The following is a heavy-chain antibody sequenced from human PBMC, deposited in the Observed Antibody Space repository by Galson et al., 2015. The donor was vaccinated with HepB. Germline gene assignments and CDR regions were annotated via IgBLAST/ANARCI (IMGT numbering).Heavy chain of an antibody. J-gene: IGHJ4*02. D-gene: IGHD6-13*01. CDR1: GFTFANYV. CDR2: ISGSGGST. CDR3: AKNSGSNWFVPHHFDS. Sequence: SLRLSCAASGFTFANYVMNWVRQAPGKGLEWVSSISGSGGSTYYRGSFTGRFTISRDNSKNTVYLQMKSLRADDTAVYYCAKNSGSNWFVPHHFDSWGQGTLVTVSS. V-gene: IGHV3-23*01.